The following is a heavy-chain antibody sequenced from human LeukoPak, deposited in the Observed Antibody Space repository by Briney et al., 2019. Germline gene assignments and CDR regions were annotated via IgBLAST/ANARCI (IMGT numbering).Heavy chain of an antibody. J-gene: IGHJ6*02. V-gene: IGHV3-7*01. CDR1: GFTFSSYW. CDR2: IKQDGSEK. D-gene: IGHD1-1*01. CDR3: ARDHGWNGKPLNYYYYYGMDV. Sequence: PGGSLRLYCAASGFTFSSYWMSWVRQAPGKGLEWVANIKQDGSEKYYVDSVKGRFTISRDNAKNSLYLQMTSLRAEDTAVYYCARDHGWNGKPLNYYYYYGMDVWGQGTTVTVSS.